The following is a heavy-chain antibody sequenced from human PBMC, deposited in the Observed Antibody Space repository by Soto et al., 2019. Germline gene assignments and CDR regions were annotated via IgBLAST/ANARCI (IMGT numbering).Heavy chain of an antibody. CDR3: ANYNYYDASGPS. CDR2: ISGSGGNT. D-gene: IGHD3-22*01. CDR1: GFTFSSYA. V-gene: IGHV3-23*04. Sequence: VQLVESGGGVVQPGRSVRLSCAASGFTFSSYAMSWVRQAPGKGLEWVSAISGSGGNTYYADSVKSRFTISRDNSKNTLYLQMNSLRAEDTAVYYCANYNYYDASGPSWGQGTLVTVSS. J-gene: IGHJ5*02.